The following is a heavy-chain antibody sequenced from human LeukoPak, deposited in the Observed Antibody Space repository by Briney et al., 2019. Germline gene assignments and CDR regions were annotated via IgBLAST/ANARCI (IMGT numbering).Heavy chain of an antibody. Sequence: SETLSLTCTVSGGSIRGSYWTWIRQPPGKGLEWIGYIYDSESTDYNPSLKSRVTISVDTSKNQFSLNLSSVTAADTAVYYCARYMSISSWSFDYWGQGTLVTVSS. CDR1: GGSIRGSY. CDR3: ARYMSISSWSFDY. V-gene: IGHV4-59*08. J-gene: IGHJ4*02. D-gene: IGHD6-6*01. CDR2: IYDSEST.